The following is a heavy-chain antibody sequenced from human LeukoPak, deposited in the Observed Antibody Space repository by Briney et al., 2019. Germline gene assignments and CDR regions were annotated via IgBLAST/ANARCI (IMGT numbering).Heavy chain of an antibody. D-gene: IGHD3-22*01. CDR2: IIPILGIA. Sequence: SVTVSCTASGGTFSSYAISWVRQAPGQGLEWMGRIIPILGIANYAQKFQGRVTITADKSTSTAYMELSSLRSEDTAVYYCARADDSSGLLDYWGQGTLVTVSS. CDR1: GGTFSSYA. J-gene: IGHJ4*02. CDR3: ARADDSSGLLDY. V-gene: IGHV1-69*04.